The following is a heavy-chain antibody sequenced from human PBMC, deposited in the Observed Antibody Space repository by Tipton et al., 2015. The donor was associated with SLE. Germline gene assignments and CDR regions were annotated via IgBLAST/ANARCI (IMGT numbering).Heavy chain of an antibody. Sequence: VQLVQSGAEMKKPGESLKISCKGSGYTFSTYWIGWVRQMPGKGLEWMGIVYPGDSDTRYSPSFQGQVSISVDKSNGTAYLQWSSLKASDSALYYCARRDRVGATITKGYFFDLWGQGTLVTVSS. D-gene: IGHD1-26*01. CDR3: ARRDRVGATITKGYFFDL. CDR2: VYPGDSDT. CDR1: GYTFSTYW. J-gene: IGHJ4*02. V-gene: IGHV5-51*03.